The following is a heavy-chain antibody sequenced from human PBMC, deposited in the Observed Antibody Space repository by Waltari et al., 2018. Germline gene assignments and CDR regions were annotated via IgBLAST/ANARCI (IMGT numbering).Heavy chain of an antibody. CDR1: GYNFTNYD. CDR2: MNPDSGNT. V-gene: IGHV1-8*01. CDR3: ARTYYDFWTGSYWVHYFDD. D-gene: IGHD3-3*01. J-gene: IGHJ4*02. Sequence: VQLVQSGAEVKKPGASVKVSCKASGYNFTNYDISWVRQAAGQGLEWMGWMNPDSGNTGYAQRIQGRGTMTRNTSISTAYMELSSLRSEDTAVYYCARTYYDFWTGSYWVHYFDDWGQGTLVTVSS.